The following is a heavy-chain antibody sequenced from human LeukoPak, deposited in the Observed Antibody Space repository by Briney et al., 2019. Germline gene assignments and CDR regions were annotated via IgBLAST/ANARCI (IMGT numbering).Heavy chain of an antibody. Sequence: SLRLSCAASGFTFSSYGMHWVRQAPGKGMDLVAVISNDGSDRNYADSAKGRFTISTDNSKNTLYLQMNSLRADVTAGYYCAKDQTPSLHWGQGTLVTVSS. CDR1: GFTFSSYG. CDR3: AKDQTPSLH. J-gene: IGHJ1*01. V-gene: IGHV3-30*18. D-gene: IGHD4-23*01. CDR2: ISNDGSDR.